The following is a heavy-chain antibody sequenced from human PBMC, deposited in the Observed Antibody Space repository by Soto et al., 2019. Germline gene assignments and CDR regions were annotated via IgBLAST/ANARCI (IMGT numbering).Heavy chain of an antibody. CDR1: GFTFNSYW. D-gene: IGHD2-21*01. CDR3: VRDLIPSGSSYLAS. CDR2: INTDGTRT. J-gene: IGHJ4*02. V-gene: IGHV3-74*01. Sequence: EVQLVESGGGLVQPGGSLRLSCEASGFTFNSYWMNWVRQAPGKGLVWVSRINTDGTRTSYADSVKGRFTISRDNAKNTRYLQMHSPRAEDTAVYYCVRDLIPSGSSYLASWGQGNLVTVSS.